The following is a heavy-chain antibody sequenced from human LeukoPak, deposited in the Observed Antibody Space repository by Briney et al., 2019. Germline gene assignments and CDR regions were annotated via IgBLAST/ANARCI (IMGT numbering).Heavy chain of an antibody. V-gene: IGHV4-30-2*01. D-gene: IGHD2-2*01. CDR1: GGSISSGGYF. CDR2: IYHSGST. J-gene: IGHJ4*02. CDR3: ARGVVPAALGYYFDY. Sequence: SETLSLTCAVSGGSISSGGYFWSWIRQPPGKGLEWIGYIYHSGSTYYNPSLKSRVTISVDRSKNQFSLKLSSVTAADTAVYYCARGVVPAALGYYFDYWGQGTLVTVSS.